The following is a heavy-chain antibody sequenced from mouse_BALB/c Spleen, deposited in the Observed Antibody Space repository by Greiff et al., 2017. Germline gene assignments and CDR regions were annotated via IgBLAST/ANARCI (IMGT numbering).Heavy chain of an antibody. D-gene: IGHD1-1*02. J-gene: IGHJ3*01. CDR2: ISSGGSYT. CDR1: GFTFSSYT. CDR3: TRDPYGPWFAY. Sequence: EVQLVESGGGLVKPGGSLKLSCAASGFTFSSYTMSWVRQTPEKRLEWVATISSGGSYTYYPDSVKGRFTISRDNAKNTLYLQMSSLKSEDTAMYYCTRDPYGPWFAYWGQGTLVTVSA. V-gene: IGHV5-6-4*01.